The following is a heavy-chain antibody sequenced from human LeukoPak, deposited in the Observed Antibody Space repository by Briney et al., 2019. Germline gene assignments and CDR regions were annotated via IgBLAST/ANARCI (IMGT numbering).Heavy chain of an antibody. V-gene: IGHV1-2*04. CDR2: INPNSGGT. Sequence: ASVKVSCKASGYTFTGYHMHWVRQAPGQGLEWMGWINPNSGGTNYAQKFQGWVTMTRDTSISTAYMELSRLRSDDTAAYYCAREWSAVAGTYYYYGMDVWGQGTTVTVSS. D-gene: IGHD6-19*01. CDR1: GYTFTGYH. CDR3: AREWSAVAGTYYYYGMDV. J-gene: IGHJ6*02.